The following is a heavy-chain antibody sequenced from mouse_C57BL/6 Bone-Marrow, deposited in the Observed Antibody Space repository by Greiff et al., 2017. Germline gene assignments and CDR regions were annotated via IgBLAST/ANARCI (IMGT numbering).Heavy chain of an antibody. Sequence: EVQLVESGGDLVKPGGSLKLSCAASGFTFSSYGMSWVRQTPDKRLEWVATISSGGSYTYYPDSVKGRFTISRDNAKNTLYLQMSSLKSEDTAMYYCARHYYIWYFDVWGTGTTVTVSS. CDR3: ARHYYIWYFDV. CDR2: ISSGGSYT. V-gene: IGHV5-6*01. J-gene: IGHJ1*03. CDR1: GFTFSSYG. D-gene: IGHD2-12*01.